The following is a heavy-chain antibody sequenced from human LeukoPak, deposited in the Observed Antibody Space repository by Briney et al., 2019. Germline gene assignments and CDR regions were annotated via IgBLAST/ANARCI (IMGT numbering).Heavy chain of an antibody. CDR2: IYPGDSDT. Sequence: GESLKISCKGSGYSFTSYWIGWVRQMPGKGLEWMGIIYPGDSDTRYSPSFQGQVTISADKSISTAYLQWSSLKASDTAMYYCARLFPGRSQGLLRTDYYYYGMDVWGQGTTVTVSS. CDR1: GYSFTSYW. CDR3: ARLFPGRSQGLLRTDYYYYGMDV. J-gene: IGHJ6*02. D-gene: IGHD2-15*01. V-gene: IGHV5-51*01.